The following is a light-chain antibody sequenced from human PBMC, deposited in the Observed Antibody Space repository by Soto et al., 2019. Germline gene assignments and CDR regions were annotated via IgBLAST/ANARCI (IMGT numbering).Light chain of an antibody. Sequence: IVLTQSPGTLSLSPGERATLSCRASQSLSSDYLAWYQQKPGQAPRLLFYHASRRATGTPDRFSVSGSGTDFTLTISRLEPEDFEVFYCQQYGDSPRTLGQGTKVDI. V-gene: IGKV3-20*01. CDR3: QQYGDSPRT. CDR1: QSLSSDY. CDR2: HAS. J-gene: IGKJ1*01.